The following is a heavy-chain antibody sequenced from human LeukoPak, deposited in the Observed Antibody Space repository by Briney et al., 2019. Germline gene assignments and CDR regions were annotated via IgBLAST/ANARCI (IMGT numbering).Heavy chain of an antibody. CDR2: INHSGST. Sequence: SETLSLTCAVYGGSFSGYYWSWIRQPPGKGLEWIGEINHSGSTNYNPSLKSRVTISVDTSRNQFSLKLYSVTAADTAVYYCARSRSGYSYDHAAFEIWGQGTMVTVSS. J-gene: IGHJ3*02. V-gene: IGHV4-34*01. D-gene: IGHD5-18*01. CDR1: GGSFSGYY. CDR3: ARSRSGYSYDHAAFEI.